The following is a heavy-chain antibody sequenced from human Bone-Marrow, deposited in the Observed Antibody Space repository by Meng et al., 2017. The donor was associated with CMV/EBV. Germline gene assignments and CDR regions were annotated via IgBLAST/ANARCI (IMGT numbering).Heavy chain of an antibody. CDR2: IYYSGST. V-gene: IGHV4-39*01. J-gene: IGHJ5*02. CDR1: GGSISSSSYY. D-gene: IGHD3-22*01. CDR3: ARQPPIVVAPNWFDP. Sequence: ETLSLTCTVSGGSISSSSYYWGWIRQPPGKGLEWIGSIYYSGSTYYNPSLKSRVTISVDTSKNQFSLKLSSVTAADTAVYYCARQPPIVVAPNWFDPWGQGTLVTVSS.